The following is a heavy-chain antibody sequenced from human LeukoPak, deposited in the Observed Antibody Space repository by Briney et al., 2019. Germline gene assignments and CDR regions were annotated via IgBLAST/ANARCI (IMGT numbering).Heavy chain of an antibody. CDR3: AQTDRPNWGYYYYMDV. D-gene: IGHD7-27*01. V-gene: IGHV4-39*01. Sequence: SETLSLTCTVSGGSISSGDYYWSWIRQPPGKGLEWIGSIYYSGSTYYNPSLKSRVTISVDTSKNQFSLKLSSVTAADTAVYYCAQTDRPNWGYYYYMDVWGKGTTVTVSS. CDR1: GGSISSGDYY. J-gene: IGHJ6*03. CDR2: IYYSGST.